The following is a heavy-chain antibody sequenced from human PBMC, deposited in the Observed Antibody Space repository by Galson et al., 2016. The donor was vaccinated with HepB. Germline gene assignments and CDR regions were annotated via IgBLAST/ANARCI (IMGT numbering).Heavy chain of an antibody. CDR2: IYYSGRT. CDR3: ARDDSGGWYGFHYGMDV. V-gene: IGHV4-61*01. Sequence: SETLSLTCSVSGVSISSTRWWSWIRQPPGKGLEWIGYIYYSGRTNYNPSLKSRVTISVDTSKNQFSLKLSSVTAADTAVYYCARDDSGGWYGFHYGMDVWGQGTTVTVSS. J-gene: IGHJ6*02. CDR1: GVSISSTRW. D-gene: IGHD6-19*01.